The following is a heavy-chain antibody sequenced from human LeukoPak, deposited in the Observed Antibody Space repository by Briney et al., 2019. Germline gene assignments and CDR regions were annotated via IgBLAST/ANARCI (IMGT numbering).Heavy chain of an antibody. V-gene: IGHV1-69*13. J-gene: IGHJ4*02. CDR1: GGTFSSYA. CDR3: ARESLYGSGSYYTIDY. CDR2: IIPIFGTA. Sequence: SVKVSCKASGGTFSSYAISWVRQAPGQGLEWMGGIIPIFGTANYAQKFQGRVTITADESTSTAYMELSSLRSEDTAVYYCARESLYGSGSYYTIDYWGQGTLVTVSS. D-gene: IGHD3-10*01.